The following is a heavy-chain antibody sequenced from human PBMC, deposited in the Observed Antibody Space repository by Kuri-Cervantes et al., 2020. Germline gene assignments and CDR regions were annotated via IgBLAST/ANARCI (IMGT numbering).Heavy chain of an antibody. Sequence: GESLKISCAASGFTVSSNYMSWVRQAPGKGLEWVSVIYSVGGTFYADSVKGRFTISRDNSRNTLYLQMNSLRAQDTAVYYCARGTLPGGWGQGTLVTVSS. D-gene: IGHD3-16*01. CDR3: ARGTLPGG. CDR2: IYSVGGT. V-gene: IGHV3-53*01. CDR1: GFTVSSNY. J-gene: IGHJ4*02.